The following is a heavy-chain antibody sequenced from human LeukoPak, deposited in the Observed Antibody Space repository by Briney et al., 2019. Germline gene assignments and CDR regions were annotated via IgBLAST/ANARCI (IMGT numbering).Heavy chain of an antibody. V-gene: IGHV1-2*02. CDR3: ARALPYCSSTSCPPGWFDP. CDR2: INPFSGDT. J-gene: IGHJ5*02. CDR1: GYTFTGYY. D-gene: IGHD2-2*01. Sequence: ASVKVSCKASGYTFTGYYMHWVRQAPGQGLEWMGWINPFSGDTNYAQKFQGRVTMTRDTSISTAYMELSRLRSDDTAVYYCARALPYCSSTSCPPGWFDPWGQGTLVT.